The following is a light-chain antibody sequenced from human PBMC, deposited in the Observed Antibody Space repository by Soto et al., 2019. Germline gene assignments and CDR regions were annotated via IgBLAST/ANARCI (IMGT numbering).Light chain of an antibody. CDR3: HLYNNWPWT. V-gene: IGKV3-15*01. CDR2: AAS. J-gene: IGKJ1*01. Sequence: ETEMTQSPVTLSVSPGDTATLSCRASQRVSSHLAWYQQKPGQAPRLLIYAASTRATGIPVRFSGSGSETEFTLTIRSLQSEDSALYYCHLYNNWPWTFGQVTKV. CDR1: QRVSSH.